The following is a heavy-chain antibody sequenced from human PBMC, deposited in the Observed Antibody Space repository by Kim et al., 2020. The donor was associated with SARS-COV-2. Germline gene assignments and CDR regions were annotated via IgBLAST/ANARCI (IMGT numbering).Heavy chain of an antibody. D-gene: IGHD1-1*01. CDR1: GGSISSSNW. CDR2: IYHSGST. Sequence: SETLSLTCAVSGGSISSSNWWSWVRQPPGKGLEWIGEIYHSGSTNYNPSLKSRVTMSVDKSKNQFSLKLSSVTAADTAVYYCARVVQLEAYFDYWGQGTLVTVSS. CDR3: ARVVQLEAYFDY. V-gene: IGHV4-4*02. J-gene: IGHJ4*02.